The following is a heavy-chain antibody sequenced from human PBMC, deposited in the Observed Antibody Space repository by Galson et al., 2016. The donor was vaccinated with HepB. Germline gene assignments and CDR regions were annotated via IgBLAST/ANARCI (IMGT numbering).Heavy chain of an antibody. J-gene: IGHJ4*02. CDR2: INPNSGVT. CDR3: AREGETTVVPQY. CDR1: GYTFTGYN. V-gene: IGHV1-2*02. Sequence: SVKVSCKASGYTFTGYNMQWVRQAPGLGLEWVGWINPNSGVTNYAQKFQGRVTMTRDTTIRSVFMDLSRLKSDDTAGYFCAREGETTVVPQYWGQGTLVTVSS. D-gene: IGHD4-23*01.